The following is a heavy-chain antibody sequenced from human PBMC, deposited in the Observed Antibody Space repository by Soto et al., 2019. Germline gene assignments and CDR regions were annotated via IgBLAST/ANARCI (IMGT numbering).Heavy chain of an antibody. CDR3: ARASPTVTTLDY. Sequence: QLQLQESGSGLVKPSQTLSLTCAVSGGSISSGGYSWSWIRQPPGKGLEWIGYIYHSGSTYYNPSPKSGVTIPVDRSKNQFSLKLSSVTAADTAVYSCARASPTVTTLDYWGQGTLVTVSS. CDR1: GGSISSGGYS. CDR2: IYHSGST. J-gene: IGHJ4*02. D-gene: IGHD4-17*01. V-gene: IGHV4-30-2*01.